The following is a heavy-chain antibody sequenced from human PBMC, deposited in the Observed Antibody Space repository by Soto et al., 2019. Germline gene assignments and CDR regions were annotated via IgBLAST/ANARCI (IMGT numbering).Heavy chain of an antibody. CDR3: ARDRSAYSSVFFDL. D-gene: IGHD6-25*01. Sequence: GGSLRLSCAASGFTFSSYSMNWVRQAPGKGLEWVSSISSSSSYIYYADSVKGRFTISRDNAKNSLYLQMNSLRAEDTAVYYCARDRSAYSSVFFDLWGRGTLVTVSS. J-gene: IGHJ2*01. V-gene: IGHV3-21*01. CDR1: GFTFSSYS. CDR2: ISSSSSYI.